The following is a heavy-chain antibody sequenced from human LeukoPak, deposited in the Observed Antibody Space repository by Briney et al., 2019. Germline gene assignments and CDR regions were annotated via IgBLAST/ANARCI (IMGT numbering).Heavy chain of an antibody. Sequence: SETLSLTCTVSGGSITSYYWSWIRQPPGKGLEWIGYIYYSGSTNYNPSLKSRVTISVDTSKNQSSLKLSSVTAADTAVYFCARSGSTAHDYWGQGTLVTVSS. V-gene: IGHV4-59*01. CDR3: ARSGSTAHDY. CDR2: IYYSGST. D-gene: IGHD1-26*01. CDR1: GGSITSYY. J-gene: IGHJ4*02.